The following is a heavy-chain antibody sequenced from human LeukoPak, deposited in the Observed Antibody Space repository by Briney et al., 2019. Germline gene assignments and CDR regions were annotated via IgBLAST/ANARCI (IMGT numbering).Heavy chain of an antibody. V-gene: IGHV3-30*03. Sequence: PGGSLRLSCAASGFTFSSYSMNWVRQAPGKGLEWVAVISYDGSNKYYADSVKGRFTISRDNSKNTLYLQMNSLRAEDTAVYYCARLGDGRRGAFDIWGQGTMVTVSS. CDR3: ARLGDGRRGAFDI. J-gene: IGHJ3*02. CDR1: GFTFSSYS. CDR2: ISYDGSNK. D-gene: IGHD3-16*01.